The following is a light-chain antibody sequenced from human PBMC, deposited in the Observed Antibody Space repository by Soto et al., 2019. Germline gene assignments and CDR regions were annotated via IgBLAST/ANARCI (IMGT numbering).Light chain of an antibody. J-gene: IGKJ4*01. Sequence: IVLTQSPATLSLSPGERATLSCTASQHVTTTYIAWYQQKFGQAPRLLIYGASTRATGTPDRITGGGFGTDFTHTISRVEPEDFAVYYCQQYDSSFTFGGGTKVEMK. V-gene: IGKV3-20*01. CDR3: QQYDSSFT. CDR2: GAS. CDR1: QHVTTTY.